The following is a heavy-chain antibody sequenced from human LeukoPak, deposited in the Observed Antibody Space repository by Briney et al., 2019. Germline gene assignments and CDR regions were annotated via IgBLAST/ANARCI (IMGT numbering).Heavy chain of an antibody. CDR1: GFTFSNFG. D-gene: IGHD3-22*01. V-gene: IGHV3-48*01. Sequence: GGSLRLSCAASGFTFSNFGMNWVRQAPGKGLQWLSYITSSSKTIYYADSAKGRFTISRDNARNSLYLQMNSLRVEDTAVYYCARVDPYYFDSSGRLDYWGQGTLVTVSS. CDR2: ITSSSKTI. J-gene: IGHJ4*02. CDR3: ARVDPYYFDSSGRLDY.